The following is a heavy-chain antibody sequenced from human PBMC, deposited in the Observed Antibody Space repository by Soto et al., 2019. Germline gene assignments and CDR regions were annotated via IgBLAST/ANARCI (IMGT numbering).Heavy chain of an antibody. CDR2: INPSGGST. Sequence: ASVKVSCKASGYTFTSYYMHWVRQAPGQGLEWMGIINPSGGSTSYAQKFQGRVTMTRDTSTSTVYMELSSLRSEDTAVYYCASSVRSGSYFYYYGMDVWGQGTTVTVS. CDR1: GYTFTSYY. CDR3: ASSVRSGSYFYYYGMDV. V-gene: IGHV1-46*03. D-gene: IGHD1-26*01. J-gene: IGHJ6*02.